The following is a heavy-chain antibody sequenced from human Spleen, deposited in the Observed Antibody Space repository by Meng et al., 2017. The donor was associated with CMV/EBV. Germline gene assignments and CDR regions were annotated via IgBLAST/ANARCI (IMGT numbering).Heavy chain of an antibody. J-gene: IGHJ4*02. V-gene: IGHV4-34*01. CDR1: GGSINTYY. CDR2: INHSGST. D-gene: IGHD2-2*01. CDR3: ASRGHCSSTSCSRDRFDY. Sequence: SETLSLTCTVSGGSINTYYWGWIRQPPGKGLEWIGEINHSGSTDYNPSLKSRVTISVDTSKNQFSLKLSSVTAADMAVYYCASRGHCSSTSCSRDRFDYWGQGTLVTVSS.